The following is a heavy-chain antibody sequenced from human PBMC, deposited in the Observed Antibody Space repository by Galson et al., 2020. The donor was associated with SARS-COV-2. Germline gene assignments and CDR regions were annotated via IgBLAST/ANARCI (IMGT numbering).Heavy chain of an antibody. J-gene: IGHJ4*02. CDR2: IIPILGIA. D-gene: IGHD2-2*01. CDR1: GGTFSSYA. CDR3: ARDSPDCSSTSCLDY. V-gene: IGHV1-69*10. Sequence: SVKVSCKASGGTFSSYAISWVRQAPGQGLEWMGGIIPILGIANYAQKFQGRVTITADKSTSTAYMELSSLRSEDTAVYYCARDSPDCSSTSCLDYWGQGTLVTVSS.